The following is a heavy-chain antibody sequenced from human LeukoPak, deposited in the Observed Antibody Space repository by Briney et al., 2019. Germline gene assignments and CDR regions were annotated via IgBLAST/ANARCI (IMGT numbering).Heavy chain of an antibody. Sequence: GGSLRLSCAASGFTFSNYWMHWVRQAPGKGLVWVSRINIDGSSTTSADSVKGRFTISRDNAKNTLYLQMNSLRAEDTAVYYCAKGGATVIDYWGQGTLVTVSS. J-gene: IGHJ4*02. CDR1: GFTFSNYW. V-gene: IGHV3-74*01. D-gene: IGHD4-17*01. CDR2: INIDGSST. CDR3: AKGGATVIDY.